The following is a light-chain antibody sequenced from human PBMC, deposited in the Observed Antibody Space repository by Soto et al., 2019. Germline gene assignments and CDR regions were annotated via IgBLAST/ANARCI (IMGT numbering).Light chain of an antibody. CDR2: AAS. J-gene: IGKJ5*01. CDR1: QSISNH. Sequence: DIQMTQSPSSLSASVEDRVIITFRASQSISNHLNWYQQKPGKAPELLIFAASRLQTGVPSRFSGSGSGTDFTLTISSLEPEDFAVYYCQQRSNLPLPFGQLRRLEI. V-gene: IGKV1-39*01. CDR3: QQRSNLPLP.